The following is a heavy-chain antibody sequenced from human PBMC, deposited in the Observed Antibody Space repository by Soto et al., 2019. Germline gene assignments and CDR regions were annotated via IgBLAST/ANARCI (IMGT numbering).Heavy chain of an antibody. D-gene: IGHD3-10*01. CDR3: ARDITHNWFDA. CDR2: IDNDGSA. Sequence: QLVESGGGLVQPGGSLRISCAASGSTFGTYWMHWVRQAPGKGLVWVSRIDNDGSAVYADSVKGRFTTSRDNAKNTVYLQMNSLRDADTAVYYCARDITHNWFDARGQGTLVTVSS. J-gene: IGHJ5*02. V-gene: IGHV3-74*01. CDR1: GSTFGTYW.